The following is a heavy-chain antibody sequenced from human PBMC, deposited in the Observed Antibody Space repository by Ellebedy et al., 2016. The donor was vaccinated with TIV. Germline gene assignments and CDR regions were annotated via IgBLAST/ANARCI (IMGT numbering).Heavy chain of an antibody. CDR2: ISKDGDYQ. D-gene: IGHD1-1*01. CDR3: ARSRDQVNWNDVRHYYGMDV. V-gene: IGHV3-30*03. J-gene: IGHJ6*02. CDR1: GFMFSNFG. Sequence: GGSLRLXXVASGFMFSNFGMHWVRQAPGKGLEWVAVISKDGDYQRYGDIVKGRFTISRDNSKNTLYLQMDSLRAEDTAVYYCARSRDQVNWNDVRHYYGMDVWGQGTTVTVSS.